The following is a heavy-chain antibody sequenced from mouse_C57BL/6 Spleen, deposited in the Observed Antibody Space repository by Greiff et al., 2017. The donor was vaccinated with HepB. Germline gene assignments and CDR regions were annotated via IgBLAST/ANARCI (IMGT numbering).Heavy chain of an antibody. D-gene: IGHD2-2*01. J-gene: IGHJ4*01. CDR1: GFTFSSYA. CDR2: ISDGGSYT. V-gene: IGHV5-4*01. CDR3: ARGGLQDAMDY. Sequence: DVHLVESGGGLVKPGGSLKLSCAASGFTFSSYAMSWVRQTPEKRLEWVATISDGGSYTYYPDNVKGRFTISRDNAKNNLYLQMSHLKSEDTAMYYCARGGLQDAMDYWGQGTSVTVSS.